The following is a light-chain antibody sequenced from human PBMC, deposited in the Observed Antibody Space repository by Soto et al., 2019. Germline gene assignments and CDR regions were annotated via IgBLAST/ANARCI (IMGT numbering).Light chain of an antibody. Sequence: EIVLTQSPATLSLSPGETATISCRASQSISTYLAWYQKKPGQAPRLLMYEASNRATGVPARFSGSGSGTDFTLTISRLEPEDFAVYYCRQYGSSGTFGQGTK. CDR3: RQYGSSGT. CDR1: QSISTY. CDR2: EAS. V-gene: IGKV3-11*01. J-gene: IGKJ1*01.